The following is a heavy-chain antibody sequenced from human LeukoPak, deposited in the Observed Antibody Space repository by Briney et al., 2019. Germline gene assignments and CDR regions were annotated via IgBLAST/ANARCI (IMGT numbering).Heavy chain of an antibody. CDR2: IYYSGST. CDR3: ARYRSDYDSSGYFLYYYYMDV. CDR1: GGSISSGSYY. D-gene: IGHD3-22*01. V-gene: IGHV4-61*01. J-gene: IGHJ6*03. Sequence: SETLSLTCTVSGGSISSGSYYWSWIRQPPGKGLEWIGYIYYSGSTNYNPSLKSRVTISVDTSKNQFSLKLSSVTAADTAVYYCARYRSDYDSSGYFLYYYYMDVWGKGTTVTISS.